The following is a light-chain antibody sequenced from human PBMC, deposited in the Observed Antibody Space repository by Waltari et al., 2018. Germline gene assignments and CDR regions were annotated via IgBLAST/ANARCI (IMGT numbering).Light chain of an antibody. CDR3: SSYTSSSTWV. CDR1: SSDVGGYNY. J-gene: IGLJ1*01. V-gene: IGLV2-14*01. Sequence: QSALTQPASVSGSPGQSITISCTGTSSDVGGYNYVYWYQQHPGEAPKLMIYDVSKRPSGVSNRFSGSKSGNTASLTISGLQAEDEADYYCSSYTSSSTWVFGTGTKVTVL. CDR2: DVS.